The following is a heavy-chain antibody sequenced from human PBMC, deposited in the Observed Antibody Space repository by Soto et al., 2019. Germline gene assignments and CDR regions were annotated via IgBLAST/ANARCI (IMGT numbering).Heavy chain of an antibody. CDR1: GGTFNSYT. Sequence: SVKVSCKASGGTFNSYTISWVRQAPGQGLEWMGRIIPILGIANYAQKFQGRVTITADKSTSTAYMELSSLRSEDTAVYYCATRKHYSSSSPVYDNGHYYYYYMDFWGKGTTVTVS. CDR2: IIPILGIA. J-gene: IGHJ6*03. CDR3: ATRKHYSSSSPVYDNGHYYYYYMDF. D-gene: IGHD6-6*01. V-gene: IGHV1-69*02.